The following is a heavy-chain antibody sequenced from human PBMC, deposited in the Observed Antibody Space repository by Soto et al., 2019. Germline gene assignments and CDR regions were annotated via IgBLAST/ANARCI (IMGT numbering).Heavy chain of an antibody. CDR3: ATAPRFLAWLSITQLAFDI. Sequence: QVQLVQSGAEVKKPGASVKVSCKASGYTFTSYDINWVRQAPGQGLEWMGWMNPNSGNTGYAQKFQGRVTMTRNTSISTAYMELSSLRSEDTAVYYCATAPRFLAWLSITQLAFDIWGQGTMVTVSS. V-gene: IGHV1-8*01. D-gene: IGHD3-3*01. J-gene: IGHJ3*02. CDR1: GYTFTSYD. CDR2: MNPNSGNT.